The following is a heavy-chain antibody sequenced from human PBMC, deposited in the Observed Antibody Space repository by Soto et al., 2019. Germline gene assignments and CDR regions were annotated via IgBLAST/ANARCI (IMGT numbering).Heavy chain of an antibody. J-gene: IGHJ6*02. CDR3: ALICGSSYRRGYYYGMDV. Sequence: QVQLVQSGAEVKKPGSSVKVSCKASGGTFSSYAISWVRQAPGQGLEWMGGIIPIFGTANYAQKFQGRVTITADESTSTAYMELSSLRSEDTAVYYCALICGSSYRRGYYYGMDVWGQGTTVTVSS. CDR1: GGTFSSYA. D-gene: IGHD6-6*01. V-gene: IGHV1-69*01. CDR2: IIPIFGTA.